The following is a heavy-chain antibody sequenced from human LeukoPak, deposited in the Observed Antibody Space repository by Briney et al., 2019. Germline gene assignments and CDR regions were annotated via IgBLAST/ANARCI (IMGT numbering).Heavy chain of an antibody. Sequence: SETLSLTCTVSGGSISSYCWSWVRQPPGKGLEWIGYIYTSGSTDYNPSLKSRVTMSVDTSKNQLSMELRFLTAADTAVYYCATSYDAKTAPYDLWGQGTLVTVPS. V-gene: IGHV4-4*09. CDR2: IYTSGST. J-gene: IGHJ5*02. CDR3: ATSYDAKTAPYDL. D-gene: IGHD3-3*01. CDR1: GGSISSYC.